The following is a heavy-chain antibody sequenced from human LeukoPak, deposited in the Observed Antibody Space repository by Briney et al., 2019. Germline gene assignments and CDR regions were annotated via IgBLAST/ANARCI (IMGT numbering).Heavy chain of an antibody. J-gene: IGHJ4*02. Sequence: GGSLRLSCAASGFTFSSYSMNWVRQAPGKGLEWVSYISSSSGTIYYADSVKGRFTISRDNAKNSLYLQMNSLRAEDTAVYYCAKDRYSSSSTFTINPFDYWGQGILVTVSS. D-gene: IGHD6-13*01. CDR1: GFTFSSYS. CDR3: AKDRYSSSSTFTINPFDY. CDR2: ISSSSGTI. V-gene: IGHV3-48*04.